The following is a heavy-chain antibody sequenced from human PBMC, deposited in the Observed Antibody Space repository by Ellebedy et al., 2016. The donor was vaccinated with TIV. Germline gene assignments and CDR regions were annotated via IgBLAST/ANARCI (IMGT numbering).Heavy chain of an antibody. V-gene: IGHV4-34*01. J-gene: IGHJ5*02. CDR3: ARTISGEYTNYPYPRPRKYCTSGVCYTGWFDP. CDR1: GGSFSGYY. CDR2: SNHSGST. D-gene: IGHD2-8*01. Sequence: MPSETLSLTCAVYGGSFSGYYWSWIRQPPGKGLEWIGESNHSGSTNYNPSLKSRVTISVDTSKNQFSLKLSSVTAADTAVYYCARTISGEYTNYPYPRPRKYCTSGVCYTGWFDPWGQGTLVTVSS.